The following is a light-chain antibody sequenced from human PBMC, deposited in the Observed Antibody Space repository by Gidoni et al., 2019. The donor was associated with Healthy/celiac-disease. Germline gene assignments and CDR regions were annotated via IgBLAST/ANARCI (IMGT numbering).Light chain of an antibody. J-gene: IGKJ1*01. CDR2: GAS. CDR3: QQYNNWPRGT. Sequence: EIVMTQSPATLSVSPGERATLSCRASQSVSSNLAWYQQKPCQAPRLLLYGASTRATGIPARFSGSGSGTEFTLTISSLQSEDFAVYYCQQYNNWPRGTFGQGTKVEIK. CDR1: QSVSSN. V-gene: IGKV3-15*01.